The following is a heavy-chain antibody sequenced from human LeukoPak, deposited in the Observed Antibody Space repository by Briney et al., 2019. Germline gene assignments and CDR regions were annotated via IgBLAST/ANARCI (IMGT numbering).Heavy chain of an antibody. CDR2: ISGSGGST. CDR3: AKGDFWSGYYLGNMDV. CDR1: GFTFSSYA. D-gene: IGHD3-3*01. J-gene: IGHJ6*03. Sequence: PGGSLRLSCAASGFTFSSYAMSWVRQAPGKGLEWVSAISGSGGSTYYADSVKGRFTISRDNSKNTLYLQMNSLRAEDTAVYYCAKGDFWSGYYLGNMDVWGKGTTVTVSS. V-gene: IGHV3-23*01.